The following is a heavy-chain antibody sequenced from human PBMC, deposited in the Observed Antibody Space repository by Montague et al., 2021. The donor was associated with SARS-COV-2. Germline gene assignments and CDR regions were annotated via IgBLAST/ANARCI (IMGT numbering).Heavy chain of an antibody. CDR1: GGSISSNDYY. V-gene: IGHV4-39*01. CDR2: IYYSGSN. D-gene: IGHD3-10*02. J-gene: IGHJ4*02. Sequence: SETLSLTCTVSGGSISSNDYYWGCLRPPPGKGLEGVGSIYYSGSNYYTPSSKSRVTISADTSKNQFSLKLSSVTAADTAVYYCARFPTTYYYVSMAAPAAPTCLDSWGQGTLVTVSS. CDR3: ARFPTTYYYVSMAAPAAPTCLDS.